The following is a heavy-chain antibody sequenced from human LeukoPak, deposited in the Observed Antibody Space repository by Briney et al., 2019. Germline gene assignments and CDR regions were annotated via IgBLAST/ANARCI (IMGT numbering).Heavy chain of an antibody. CDR2: INPNSGGT. Sequence: ASVKVSCKASGYTFTDYFMHWVRQAPGQGLEWMGWINPNSGGTHYAQKFQGRVTMTRDTSISTAYMELSRLRSDDTAVYYCARDPGYSSPRGDYWGQGTLITVSS. D-gene: IGHD5-18*01. CDR1: GYTFTDYF. V-gene: IGHV1-2*02. J-gene: IGHJ4*02. CDR3: ARDPGYSSPRGDY.